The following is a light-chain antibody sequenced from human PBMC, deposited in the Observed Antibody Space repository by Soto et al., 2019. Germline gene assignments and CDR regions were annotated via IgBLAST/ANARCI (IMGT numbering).Light chain of an antibody. CDR2: TTS. Sequence: AIEVTQSPSSLSASVGDRVTITCRASQGIRHDLGWYQQKPGKAPQLLSSTTSTLGSGVPSRFSGSGSGTDFTLTISGLQPEDFATYYCLQDHSYPWTFGQGTKVE. V-gene: IGKV1-6*01. J-gene: IGKJ1*01. CDR3: LQDHSYPWT. CDR1: QGIRHD.